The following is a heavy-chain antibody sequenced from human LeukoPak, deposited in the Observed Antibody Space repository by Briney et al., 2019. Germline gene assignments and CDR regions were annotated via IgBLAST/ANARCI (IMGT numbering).Heavy chain of an antibody. CDR1: GFTFSSYA. Sequence: LPGGSLRLSCAASGFTFSSYAMSWVRQAPGKGLEWVSAISGSGGSTYYADSVKGRFTISRDNSKNTLYLQMNSLRAEDTAVYYCAKLPSLGSYCSGGSCYGSSYWGQGTLVTVSS. J-gene: IGHJ4*02. V-gene: IGHV3-23*01. CDR2: ISGSGGST. CDR3: AKLPSLGSYCSGGSCYGSSY. D-gene: IGHD2-15*01.